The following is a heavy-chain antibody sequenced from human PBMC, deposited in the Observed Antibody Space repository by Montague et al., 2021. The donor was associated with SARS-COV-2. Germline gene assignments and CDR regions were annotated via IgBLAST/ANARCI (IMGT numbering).Heavy chain of an antibody. CDR3: AKQYSSRWYPQYFQH. J-gene: IGHJ1*01. Sequence: SLSLSCAASGFTFSRYSMSWVRQAPGKGLEWVSVIYSGGSSTYYADSVKGRFTISRDNSKNTLYLQMNSLRAEDTAVYYCAKQYSSRWYPQYFQHWGQGTLVTVSS. V-gene: IGHV3-23*03. CDR2: IYSGGSST. D-gene: IGHD6-13*01. CDR1: GFTFSRYS.